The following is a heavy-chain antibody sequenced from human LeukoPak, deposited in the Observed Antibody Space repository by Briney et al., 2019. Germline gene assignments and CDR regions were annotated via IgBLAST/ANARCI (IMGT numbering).Heavy chain of an antibody. CDR3: ASPRDSYGYSYYYMDV. CDR1: GYTFTSYY. CDR2: INPSGGST. J-gene: IGHJ6*03. D-gene: IGHD5-18*01. Sequence: GASVKVSCKASGYTFTSYYMHWVRQAPGQGLEWMGIINPSGGSTSYAQKFQGRVTMTRDTSISTAYMELSRLRSDDTAVYYCASPRDSYGYSYYYMDVWGKGTTVTVSS. V-gene: IGHV1-46*01.